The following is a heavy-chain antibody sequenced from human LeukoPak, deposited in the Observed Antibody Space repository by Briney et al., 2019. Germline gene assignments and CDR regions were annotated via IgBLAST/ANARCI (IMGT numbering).Heavy chain of an antibody. Sequence: ASVKVSCKASGYSFTDYAMHWVRQAPGQRLEWMGWINTANGKAKYSQKFQDRVIITRDTSATTAYMELSSLRSEDTAVFYCARDLYLKNWFDPWGLGTLVTVSS. J-gene: IGHJ5*02. CDR2: INTANGKA. V-gene: IGHV1-3*04. CDR1: GYSFTDYA. D-gene: IGHD2-2*02. CDR3: ARDLYLKNWFDP.